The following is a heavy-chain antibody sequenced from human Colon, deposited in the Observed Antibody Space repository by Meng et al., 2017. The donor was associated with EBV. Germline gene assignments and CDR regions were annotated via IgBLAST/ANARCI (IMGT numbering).Heavy chain of an antibody. CDR3: ARGVGEHYCIGTSCSWEIRFDP. D-gene: IGHD2-2*01. V-gene: IGHV1-3*04. J-gene: IGHJ5*02. CDR2: IITGNGDT. Sequence: QVHLVQSGTEVRKPGASVKAACMASGYSFTAHAIHWLRPAPGQGLQWMGWIITGNGDTIYSQKFQGRVTFTRDTSATTAYMDLSSLTSEDTAIYYGARGVGEHYCIGTSCSWEIRFDPWGQGTLVTVSS. CDR1: GYSFTAHA.